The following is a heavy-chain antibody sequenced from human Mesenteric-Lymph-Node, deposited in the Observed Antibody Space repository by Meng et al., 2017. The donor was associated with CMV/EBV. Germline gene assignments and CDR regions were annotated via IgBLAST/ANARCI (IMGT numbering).Heavy chain of an antibody. CDR2: KYYSGST. V-gene: IGHV4-59*08. CDR1: GGSISSYY. Sequence: SETLSLTCTVSGGSISSYYWSWIRQPPGKGLEWIGYKYYSGSTNYNPSLKSRVTILVDTAKSQFSLKVSSVTAADTAVYYCARCGGDCYFDYWGQGTLVTVSS. D-gene: IGHD2-21*01. CDR3: ARCGGDCYFDY. J-gene: IGHJ4*02.